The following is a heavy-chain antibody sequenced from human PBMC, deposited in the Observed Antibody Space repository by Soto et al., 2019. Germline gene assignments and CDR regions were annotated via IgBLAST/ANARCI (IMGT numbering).Heavy chain of an antibody. J-gene: IGHJ6*02. CDR1: GYTFTGYY. CDR2: INPNSGGT. Sequence: QVQLVQSGAEVKKPGASVKVSCKASGYTFTGYYMHWVRQAPGQGLEWMGWINPNSGGTNYAQKFQGWGTMTKDTSISTAYMELSRRRSDDTAVYYCARGVDDFRSGYFGYYYGMDVWCQGTTVTASS. V-gene: IGHV1-2*04. CDR3: ARGVDDFRSGYFGYYYGMDV. D-gene: IGHD3-3*01.